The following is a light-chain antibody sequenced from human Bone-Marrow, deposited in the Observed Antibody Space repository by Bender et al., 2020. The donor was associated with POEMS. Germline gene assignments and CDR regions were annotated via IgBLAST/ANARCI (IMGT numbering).Light chain of an antibody. CDR1: NLGDKY. CDR3: QAWDSGTVV. V-gene: IGLV3-1*01. Sequence: SYDLTQPPSVSVSPGQTATITCPGDNLGDKYACCYQQKPGQPPVRIIFQDTKRPSGIPERFSGSNSGNTATLTIRGTQSIDEADYYCQAWDSGTVVFGGGTKLTVL. J-gene: IGLJ3*02. CDR2: QDT.